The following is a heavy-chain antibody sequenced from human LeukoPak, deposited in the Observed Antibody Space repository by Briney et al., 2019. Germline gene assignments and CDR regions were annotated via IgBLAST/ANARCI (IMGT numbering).Heavy chain of an antibody. Sequence: GGSLRLSCAASGFTFTSYEMNWVRQAPGKGLEGVSYISTSGSTIYYADSVKGRFTISRDNAKNSLFLQMNSLRVEDTAVYYCARVGCSGATCYQYFQHWGQGTLVTVSS. J-gene: IGHJ1*01. CDR3: ARVGCSGATCYQYFQH. V-gene: IGHV3-48*03. CDR1: GFTFTSYE. D-gene: IGHD2-15*01. CDR2: ISTSGSTI.